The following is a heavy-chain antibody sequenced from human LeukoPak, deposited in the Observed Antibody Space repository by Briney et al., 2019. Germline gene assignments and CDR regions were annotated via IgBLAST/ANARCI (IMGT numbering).Heavy chain of an antibody. V-gene: IGHV5-10-1*01. CDR3: ARHILGTTGTTHYYYGMDV. J-gene: IGHJ6*04. D-gene: IGHD1-1*01. Sequence: GESLKISCKGSGYSFTSYWISWVRQMPGKGLEWMGRIDPSDSYTNYSPSFQGHVTISADKSISTAYLQWSSLKASDTAMYYCARHILGTTGTTHYYYGMDVWGKGTTVTVSS. CDR1: GYSFTSYW. CDR2: IDPSDSYT.